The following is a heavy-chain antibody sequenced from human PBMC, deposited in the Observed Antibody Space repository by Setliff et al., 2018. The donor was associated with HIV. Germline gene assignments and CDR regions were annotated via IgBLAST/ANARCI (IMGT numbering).Heavy chain of an antibody. CDR3: ARGFTAAAGPTGY. CDR2: VNTSSTI. Sequence: GGSLRLSCAASGFTFDRYWMHWVRQAPGEGLVWVSRVNTSSTIYYADSVKGRFTISRENAKNSLYLQMNSLRAEDTAVYYCARGFTAAAGPTGYWGQGTLVTVSS. CDR1: GFTFDRYW. V-gene: IGHV3-48*04. D-gene: IGHD6-13*01. J-gene: IGHJ4*02.